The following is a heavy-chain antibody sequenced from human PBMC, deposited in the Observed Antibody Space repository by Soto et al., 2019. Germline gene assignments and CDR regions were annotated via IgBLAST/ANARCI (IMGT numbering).Heavy chain of an antibody. CDR1: GFTFSSYW. CDR3: AKGAWYDILTGNDYFDY. J-gene: IGHJ4*02. V-gene: IGHV3-74*01. Sequence: PGGSLRLSCAASGFTFSSYWMHWVRQAPGKGLVWVSRINSDGSSTSYADSVKGRFTISRDNSKNTLYLQMNSLRAEDTAVYYCAKGAWYDILTGNDYFDYWGQGTLVTVSS. D-gene: IGHD3-9*01. CDR2: INSDGSST.